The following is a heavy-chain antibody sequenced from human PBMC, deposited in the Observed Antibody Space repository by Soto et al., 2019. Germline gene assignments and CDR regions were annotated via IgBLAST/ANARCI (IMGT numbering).Heavy chain of an antibody. Sequence: KQSQTLSLTCAISGDSVSSNSAAWNWIRQSPSRGLEWLGRTYYRSKWYNDYAVSVKSRITINPDTSKNQFSLQLNSVTPEDTAVYYCARDRSDIVVVVAADAPGYYYYYMDVWGKGTTVTVSS. J-gene: IGHJ6*03. V-gene: IGHV6-1*01. CDR2: TYYRSKWYN. D-gene: IGHD2-15*01. CDR1: GDSVSSNSAA. CDR3: ARDRSDIVVVVAADAPGYYYYYMDV.